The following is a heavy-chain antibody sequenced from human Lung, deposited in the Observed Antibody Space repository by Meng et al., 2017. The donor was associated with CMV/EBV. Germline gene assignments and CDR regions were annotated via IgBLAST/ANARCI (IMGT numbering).Heavy chain of an antibody. Sequence: QVRLQAPGPGLVKPSGTLSLTCAVSGGSISSSNWWSWVRQPPGKGLEWIGEIYHSGSTNYNPSLKSRVTISVDKSKNQFSLKLSSVTAADTAVYYCASFPPPGKQWLVTDYWGQGTLVTVSS. CDR3: ASFPPPGKQWLVTDY. D-gene: IGHD6-19*01. CDR2: IYHSGST. J-gene: IGHJ4*02. V-gene: IGHV4-4*02. CDR1: GGSISSSNW.